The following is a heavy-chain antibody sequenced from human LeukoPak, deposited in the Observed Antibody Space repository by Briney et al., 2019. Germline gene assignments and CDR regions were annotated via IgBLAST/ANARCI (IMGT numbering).Heavy chain of an antibody. V-gene: IGHV4-59*08. CDR1: GGSISSYY. Sequence: SGALSLTCTVSGGSISSYYWSWIRQPPGKGLEWIGYVYYSGNTNYNPSLKSRVTISVDTSKNQFSLKLTSVTAADTAVYYCATYSGTYPFFDYWGQGTLVTVSS. D-gene: IGHD1-26*01. CDR3: ATYSGTYPFFDY. CDR2: VYYSGNT. J-gene: IGHJ4*02.